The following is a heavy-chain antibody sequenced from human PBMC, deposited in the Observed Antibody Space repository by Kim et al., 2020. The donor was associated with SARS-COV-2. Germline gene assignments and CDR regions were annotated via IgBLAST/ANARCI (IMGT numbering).Heavy chain of an antibody. V-gene: IGHV4-59*08. D-gene: IGHD2-2*01. CDR3: ATLGYCSSTSCYHDY. Sequence: SETLSLTCTVSGGSISSYYWSWIRQPPGKGLEWIGYIYYSGSTNYNPSLKSRVTISVDTSKNQFSLKLSSVTAADTAVYYCATLGYCSSTSCYHDYWGQGTLVTVSS. J-gene: IGHJ4*02. CDR1: GGSISSYY. CDR2: IYYSGST.